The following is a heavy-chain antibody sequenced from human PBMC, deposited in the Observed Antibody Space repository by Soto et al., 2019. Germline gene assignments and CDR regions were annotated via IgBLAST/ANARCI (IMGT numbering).Heavy chain of an antibody. CDR2: ISYDGSNK. Sequence: ESGGGVVQPGRSLRLSCAASGFTFSSYAMHWVRQAPGKGLEWVAVISYDGSNKYYADSVKGRFTISRDNSKNTLYLQMNSLRAEDTAVYYCARALGYCSGGSCYIPYAWGQGTLVTVSS. D-gene: IGHD2-15*01. J-gene: IGHJ4*02. CDR3: ARALGYCSGGSCYIPYA. CDR1: GFTFSSYA. V-gene: IGHV3-30-3*01.